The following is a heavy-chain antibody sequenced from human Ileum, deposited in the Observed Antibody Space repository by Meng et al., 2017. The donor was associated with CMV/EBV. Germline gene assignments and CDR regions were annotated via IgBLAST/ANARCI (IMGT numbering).Heavy chain of an antibody. Sequence: SVKVSCKSSGFTFTGYYMHWLRQAPGQGLEWMGWIKLDNGRTDYAQKFQGRVTLTRDTSINTAYMELNMLRHDDTAVYYCARDPGCDDPSCYGIGWDLWGQGTLVTVSS. J-gene: IGHJ5*02. CDR1: GFTFTGYY. CDR2: IKLDNGRT. D-gene: IGHD2-2*01. CDR3: ARDPGCDDPSCYGIGWDL. V-gene: IGHV1-2*02.